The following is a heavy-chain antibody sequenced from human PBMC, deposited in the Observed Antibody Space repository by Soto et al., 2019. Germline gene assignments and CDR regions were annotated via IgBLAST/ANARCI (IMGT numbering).Heavy chain of an antibody. D-gene: IGHD4-4*01. CDR1: GFALRSHG. V-gene: IGHV3-30*03. Sequence: QVQLVESGGGVVQPGVSLRLSCAASGFALRSHGMHWVRQPPGKGLEWAAVISYDGSKKYYADSVKGLFTISRDNSKNTVFLQMNSLRADDTAVYYCVRGRDSSYYYGMDVWGQGTTVTVSS. CDR3: VRGRDSSYYYGMDV. CDR2: ISYDGSKK. J-gene: IGHJ6*02.